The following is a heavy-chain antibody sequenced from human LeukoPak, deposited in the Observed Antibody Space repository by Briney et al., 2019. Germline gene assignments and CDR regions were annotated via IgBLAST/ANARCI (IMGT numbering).Heavy chain of an antibody. J-gene: IGHJ3*02. V-gene: IGHV3-21*04. CDR2: ISSSSSYI. CDR1: GFTFSSYS. Sequence: GGSLRLSCAASGFTFSSYSMNWVRQAPGTGLEWVSSISSSSSYIHYAHPVKGRFTIPSDNAKNTLYLQMNSLRADDTAAYYCARGEDSGSLIWGQGKMVTVSS. CDR3: ARGEDSGSLI. D-gene: IGHD3-10*01.